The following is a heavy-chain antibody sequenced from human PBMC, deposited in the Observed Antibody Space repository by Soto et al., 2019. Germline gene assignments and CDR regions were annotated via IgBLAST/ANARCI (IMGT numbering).Heavy chain of an antibody. D-gene: IGHD3-22*01. Sequence: EVQLVESGGGLVQPGGSLRLSCATSGFTFSSYDMHWVRQATGKGLDWVSAIGTAGDTYYPGSVKGRFTISRENAKNSFNLQRTGRRAGNTVGNYGPKPPPGGYHYYYGMDVWGQGTTVTVSS. CDR1: GFTFSSYD. CDR2: IGTAGDT. J-gene: IGHJ6*02. CDR3: PKPPPGGYHYYYGMDV. V-gene: IGHV3-13*01.